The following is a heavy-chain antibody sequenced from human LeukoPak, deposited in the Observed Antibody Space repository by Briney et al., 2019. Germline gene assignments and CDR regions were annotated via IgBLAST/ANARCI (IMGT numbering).Heavy chain of an antibody. D-gene: IGHD5-18*01. CDR3: ARGGVDTAMVKGPFDY. J-gene: IGHJ4*02. CDR2: INPNSGGT. Sequence: GASVKASCTASGYTFTGYYMHWVRQAPGQGLEWMGWINPNSGGTNYAQKFQGWVTMTRDTSISTAYMELSRLRSDDTAVYYCARGGVDTAMVKGPFDYWGQGTLVTVSS. V-gene: IGHV1-2*04. CDR1: GYTFTGYY.